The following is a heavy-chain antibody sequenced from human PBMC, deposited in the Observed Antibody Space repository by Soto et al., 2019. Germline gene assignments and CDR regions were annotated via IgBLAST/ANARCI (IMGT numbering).Heavy chain of an antibody. V-gene: IGHV3-21*04. CDR1: GFTFNNYA. CDR2: IRNSGGFT. J-gene: IGHJ5*02. CDR3: AGWGAPVYYDSSGHRDA. Sequence: PGGSLRLSCAASGFTFNNYAMNWVRQAPGKGLEWVSAIRNSGGFTYYADSVKGRFTISRDNAKNTLYLQMNSLRSEDTAVYYCAGWGAPVYYDSSGHRDAWGQGTXVTVSS. D-gene: IGHD3-22*01.